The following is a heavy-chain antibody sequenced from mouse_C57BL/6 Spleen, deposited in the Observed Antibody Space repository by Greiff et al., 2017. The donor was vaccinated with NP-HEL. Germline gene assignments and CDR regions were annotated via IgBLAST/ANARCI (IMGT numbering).Heavy chain of an antibody. CDR1: GYAFSSSW. V-gene: IGHV1-82*01. CDR2: IYPGDGDT. Sequence: QVQLQQSGPELVKPGASVKISCKASGYAFSSSWMNWVKQRPGKGLEWIGQIYPGDGDTNYNGKFKGKATLTADESSSTAYMQLSSLTSEDSAVYFCARNGYYGSLFAYWGQGTLVTVSA. J-gene: IGHJ3*01. CDR3: ARNGYYGSLFAY. D-gene: IGHD1-1*01.